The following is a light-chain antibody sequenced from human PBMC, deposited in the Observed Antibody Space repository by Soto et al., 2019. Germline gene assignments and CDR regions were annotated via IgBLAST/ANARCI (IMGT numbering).Light chain of an antibody. CDR2: GAS. CDR1: QSVSRS. CDR3: QQYNNWPPLT. J-gene: IGKJ4*01. Sequence: EIVLTQSPGTLSLSPGERATLSCRASQSVSRSWLAWYQQKSGQAPRLLIYGASTRATGIPSRFSGSGSGTEFTLTISSLESEDFAVYYCQQYNNWPPLTFGGGTKVDIK. V-gene: IGKV3-15*01.